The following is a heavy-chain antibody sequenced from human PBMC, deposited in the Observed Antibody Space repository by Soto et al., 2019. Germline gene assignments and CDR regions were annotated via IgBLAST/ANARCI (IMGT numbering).Heavy chain of an antibody. CDR2: IYPDDFDT. D-gene: IGHD3-16*01. V-gene: IGHV5-51*01. J-gene: IGHJ6*04. CDR1: GYTFTTYW. Sequence: PGQSKKISRKVGGYTFTTYWSGWVRQKPGKGLEWMGIIYPDDFDTRYSPSFQGQVTISADKSISTAYLQWSSLRASDIAMYYCARSRTSAFGGMAVWGTGITVTVSS. CDR3: ARSRTSAFGGMAV.